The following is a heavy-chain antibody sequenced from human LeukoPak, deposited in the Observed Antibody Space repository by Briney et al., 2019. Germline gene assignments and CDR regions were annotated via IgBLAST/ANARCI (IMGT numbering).Heavy chain of an antibody. Sequence: GGSLRLSCAASGFIFTNYFMSWVRQAPGKGLEWVASIKHDGSEKYYVDSVRGRFTISRDNTMNSLYLQMSSLRAEDTAVYYCAREPGELWPLYYYYGMDVWGQGTTVTVSS. CDR2: IKHDGSEK. V-gene: IGHV3-7*01. CDR1: GFIFTNYF. J-gene: IGHJ6*02. CDR3: AREPGELWPLYYYYGMDV. D-gene: IGHD5-18*01.